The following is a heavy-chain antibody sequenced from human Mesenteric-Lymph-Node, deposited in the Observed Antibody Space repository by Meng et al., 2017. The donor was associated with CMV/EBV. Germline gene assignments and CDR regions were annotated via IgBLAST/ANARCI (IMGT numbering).Heavy chain of an antibody. J-gene: IGHJ4*02. D-gene: IGHD2-2*02. CDR1: SISTSGYY. CDR2: IFYSGTT. Sequence: SISTSGYYWSWIRQHPGKRLEWIGYIFYSGTTYYNPSLKSPVTISGDTSKNQFSLTLSSVTAADTAVYYCARGCSATNCYTGGFDSWGQGILVTVSS. V-gene: IGHV4-31*01. CDR3: ARGCSATNCYTGGFDS.